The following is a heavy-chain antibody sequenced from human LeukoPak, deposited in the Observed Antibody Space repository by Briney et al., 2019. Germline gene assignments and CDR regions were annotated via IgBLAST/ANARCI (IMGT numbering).Heavy chain of an antibody. CDR1: GFTFSNYW. D-gene: IGHD3-10*01. Sequence: PGGSLRLSCAASGFTFSNYWMHWVRQAPGKGLVWVSRINNDGSSTSYADSVQGRFTISRDNAKNTLYLQMNSLRAEDTALYYCARVARGDYYYYYMDVWGKGTTVTVSS. CDR2: INNDGSST. CDR3: ARVARGDYYYYYMDV. V-gene: IGHV3-74*01. J-gene: IGHJ6*03.